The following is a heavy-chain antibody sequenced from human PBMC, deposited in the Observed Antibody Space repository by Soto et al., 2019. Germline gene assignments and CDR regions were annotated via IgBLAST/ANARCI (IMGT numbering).Heavy chain of an antibody. CDR1: GFTFDDYA. J-gene: IGHJ6*02. D-gene: IGHD3-16*01. Sequence: GGSLRLSCAASGFTFDDYAMHWVRQAPGKGMEWVSGISWNSGSIGYADSVKGRFTISRDNAKNSLYLQMNSQRAEDTALYYCAKDVGGVYYYYGMDVWGQGTTVTVSS. V-gene: IGHV3-9*01. CDR2: ISWNSGSI. CDR3: AKDVGGVYYYYGMDV.